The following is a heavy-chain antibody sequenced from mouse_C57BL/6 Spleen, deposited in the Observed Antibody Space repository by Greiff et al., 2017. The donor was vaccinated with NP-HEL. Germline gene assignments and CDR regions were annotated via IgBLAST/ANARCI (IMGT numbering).Heavy chain of an antibody. CDR1: GFTFSDYG. Sequence: EVQGVESGGGLVKPGGSLKLSCAASGFTFSDYGMHWVRRAPEKGLGWVAYISSGSRTIYYADTVKGRFTISRDNAKNTLFLQMTSLRSEDTAMYYCARGTVVASDYWGQGTTLTVSS. V-gene: IGHV5-17*01. CDR2: ISSGSRTI. J-gene: IGHJ2*01. D-gene: IGHD1-1*01. CDR3: ARGTVVASDY.